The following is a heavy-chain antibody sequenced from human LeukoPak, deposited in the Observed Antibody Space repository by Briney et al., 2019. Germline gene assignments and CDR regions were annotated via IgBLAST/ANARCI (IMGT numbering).Heavy chain of an antibody. V-gene: IGHV1-46*01. Sequence: GASVKVSCKASGGTFSSYAISWVRQAPGQGLEWMGMIYPRDGSTSYAQKFQGRVTVTRDTSTSTVHMELSGLRSEDMAVYYCARDQEGFDYWGQGTLVTVSS. J-gene: IGHJ4*02. CDR1: GGTFSSYA. CDR2: IYPRDGST. CDR3: ARDQEGFDY.